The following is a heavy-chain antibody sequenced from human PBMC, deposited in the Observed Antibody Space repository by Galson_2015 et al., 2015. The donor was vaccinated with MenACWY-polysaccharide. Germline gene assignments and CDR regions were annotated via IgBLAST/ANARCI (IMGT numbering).Heavy chain of an antibody. CDR3: ARVLKGLVGATPDY. Sequence: SLRLSCAASGFTFSSYSMNWVRQAPGKGLEWVSYISSSTTIYYADSVKGRFTISRANATNSLYLQMNSLRDEDTAVYYCARVLKGLVGATPDYWSQGTLVTVSS. CDR2: ISSSTTI. D-gene: IGHD1-26*01. CDR1: GFTFSSYS. V-gene: IGHV3-48*02. J-gene: IGHJ4*02.